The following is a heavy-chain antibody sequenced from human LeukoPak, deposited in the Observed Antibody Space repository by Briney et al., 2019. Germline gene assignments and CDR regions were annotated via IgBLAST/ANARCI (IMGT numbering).Heavy chain of an antibody. CDR1: GGSFSGYY. J-gene: IGHJ4*02. V-gene: IGHV4-34*01. CDR3: ARARLPYYGSGKYFDY. D-gene: IGHD3-10*01. Sequence: SETLSLTCAVYGGSFSGYYWSWIRQPPGKGLEWIGEINHSGSTNYNPSLKSRVTISVDTSKNQFSLKLSSVTAADTAVYYCARARLPYYGSGKYFDYWGQGTLVTVSS. CDR2: INHSGST.